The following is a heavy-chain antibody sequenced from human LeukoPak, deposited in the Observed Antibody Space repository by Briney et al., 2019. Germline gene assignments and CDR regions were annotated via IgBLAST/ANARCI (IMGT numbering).Heavy chain of an antibody. CDR3: AKGGLGYYDFWSGYDSNNWFDP. CDR1: GFTFSSYS. CDR2: ISGSGGST. J-gene: IGHJ5*02. D-gene: IGHD3-3*01. Sequence: GGSLRLSCAASGFTFSSYSMNWVRQAPGKGLEWVSAISGSGGSTYYADSVKGRFTISRDNSKNTLYLQMNSLRAEDTAVYYCAKGGLGYYDFWSGYDSNNWFDPWGQGTLVTVPS. V-gene: IGHV3-23*01.